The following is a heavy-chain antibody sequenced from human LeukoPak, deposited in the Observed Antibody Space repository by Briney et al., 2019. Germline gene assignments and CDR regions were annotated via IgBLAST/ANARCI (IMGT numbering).Heavy chain of an antibody. CDR1: GYTLTELS. CDR3: ATPSYYYDSSGYYCWDY. J-gene: IGHJ4*02. Sequence: ASVTVSCKVSGYTLTELSMHWVRQAPGKGLEWMGGFDPEDGETIYAQKFQGRVTMTEDTSTDTAYMELSSLRSEDTAVYYCATPSYYYDSSGYYCWDYWGQGTLVTVSS. CDR2: FDPEDGET. D-gene: IGHD3-22*01. V-gene: IGHV1-24*01.